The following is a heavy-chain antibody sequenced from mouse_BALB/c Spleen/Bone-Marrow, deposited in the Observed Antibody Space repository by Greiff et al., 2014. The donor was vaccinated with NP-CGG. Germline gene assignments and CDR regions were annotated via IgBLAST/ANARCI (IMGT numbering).Heavy chain of an antibody. J-gene: IGHJ1*01. D-gene: IGHD2-2*01. CDR3: ARGGGYDWYFDV. CDR1: GLTFSSYA. Sequence: EVMLVESGGGLVKPGGSLKLSCAASGLTFSSYAMSWVRQTPEKRLEWVATISSGGSYTYYPDSVKGRFTISRDNAKNTLYLQMSSLRSEDTAMYYCARGGGYDWYFDVWGAGTTVTVSS. V-gene: IGHV5-9-1*01. CDR2: ISSGGSYT.